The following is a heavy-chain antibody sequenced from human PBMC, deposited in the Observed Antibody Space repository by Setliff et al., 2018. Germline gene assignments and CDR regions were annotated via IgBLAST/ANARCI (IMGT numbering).Heavy chain of an antibody. CDR2: ISHRGST. J-gene: IGHJ3*02. Sequence: SETLSLTCSVSGVSLSGHYWTWIRQPPGKGLEWVGYISHRGSTNYSPSLKSRATLSVDTSKNQFSLKPTSVTAADTAVNFCARGGRDSYGRGHAFDMWGQGTMVTVSS. CDR3: ARGGRDSYGRGHAFDM. CDR1: GVSLSGHY. V-gene: IGHV4-59*11. D-gene: IGHD5-18*01.